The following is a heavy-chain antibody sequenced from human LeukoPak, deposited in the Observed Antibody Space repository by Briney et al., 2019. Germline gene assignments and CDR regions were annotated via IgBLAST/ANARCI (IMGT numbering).Heavy chain of an antibody. CDR1: GYTSTSHV. CDR2: IDTANGNT. Sequence: ASVKVSCKASGYTSTSHVIHWVRQAPGPRLDWMGWIDTANGNTQNSQNFQGRVTIIRETSASTAYMEWSSLRSEDTAVYYCARGVGYNYGLYYQYGMDVWGQGTTVTVSS. J-gene: IGHJ6*02. D-gene: IGHD5-18*01. CDR3: ARGVGYNYGLYYQYGMDV. V-gene: IGHV1-3*04.